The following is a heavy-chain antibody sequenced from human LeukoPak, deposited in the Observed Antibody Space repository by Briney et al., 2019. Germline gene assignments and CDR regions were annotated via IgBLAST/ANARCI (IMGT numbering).Heavy chain of an antibody. D-gene: IGHD3-10*01. CDR1: GGSISSYY. V-gene: IGHV4-59*12. CDR3: ARDTPMVRGPYYFDY. Sequence: SETLSLTCTVSGGSISSYYWSWIRQPPGKGLEWIGYIYYSGSTNYNPSLKSRVTISVDTSKNQFSLKLSSVTAADTAVYYCARDTPMVRGPYYFDYWGQGTLVTVSS. CDR2: IYYSGST. J-gene: IGHJ4*02.